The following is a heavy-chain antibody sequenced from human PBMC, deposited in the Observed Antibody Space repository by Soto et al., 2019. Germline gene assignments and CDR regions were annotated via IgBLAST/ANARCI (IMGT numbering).Heavy chain of an antibody. Sequence: SETLSLTCTVSGGSISSSSYYWGWIRQPPGKGLEWIGSIYHGGSTYYNPSLNSRVTLSIDMTNNHVSLILNSVTAADTAVYYCARVGPWVPYYYDSSPYTFENWFDPWGQGALVTVSS. CDR2: IYHGGST. CDR1: GGSISSSSYY. CDR3: ARVGPWVPYYYDSSPYTFENWFDP. V-gene: IGHV4-39*02. D-gene: IGHD3-22*01. J-gene: IGHJ5*02.